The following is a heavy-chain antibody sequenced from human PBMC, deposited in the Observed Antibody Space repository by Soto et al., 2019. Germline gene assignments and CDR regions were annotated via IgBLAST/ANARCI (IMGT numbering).Heavy chain of an antibody. Sequence: GGSLRLSCAASGFTFSSCPMTWVRQAPGKGQEWVSTISWYSSSTYYADSVKGRFTISRDNSKNSLYLQMNSLRTEDTALYYCAKGNLRIAAAARRLDAFDIWGQGTMVTVSS. V-gene: IGHV3-43*01. J-gene: IGHJ3*02. D-gene: IGHD6-13*01. CDR1: GFTFSSCP. CDR3: AKGNLRIAAAARRLDAFDI. CDR2: ISWYSSST.